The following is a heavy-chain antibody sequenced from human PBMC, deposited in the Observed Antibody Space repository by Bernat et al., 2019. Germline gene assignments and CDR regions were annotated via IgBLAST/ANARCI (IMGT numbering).Heavy chain of an antibody. CDR3: ARDTLNDY. D-gene: IGHD3-16*01. Sequence: QVQLVESGGGVVQPGRSLRLSCAASGFTFSSYAMHWVRQAPGKGLEWVAVISYDGSNKYYADSVKGRFTISRDNSKNTLYLQMNSLRAEDTAAYYCARDTLNDYWGQGTLVTVSS. J-gene: IGHJ4*02. V-gene: IGHV3-30*01. CDR1: GFTFSSYA. CDR2: ISYDGSNK.